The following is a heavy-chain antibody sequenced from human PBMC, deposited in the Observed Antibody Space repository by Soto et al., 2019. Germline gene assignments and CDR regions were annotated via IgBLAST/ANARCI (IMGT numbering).Heavy chain of an antibody. CDR3: ARGRRWLQSVGFDY. CDR2: ISSSSSTI. CDR1: GFTFSSYS. J-gene: IGHJ4*02. V-gene: IGHV3-48*02. Sequence: EVQLVESGGGLVQPGGSLRLSCAASGFTFSSYSMNWVRQAPGKGLEWVSYISSSSSTIYYADSVKGRFTISRDKAKNSLYLQMNSLRDEDTAVYYCARGRRWLQSVGFDYWGQGTLVTVSS. D-gene: IGHD5-12*01.